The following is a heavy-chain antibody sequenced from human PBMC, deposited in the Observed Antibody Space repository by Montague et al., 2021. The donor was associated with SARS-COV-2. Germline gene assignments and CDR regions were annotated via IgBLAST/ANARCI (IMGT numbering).Heavy chain of an antibody. CDR3: ARGDSSGLGY. CDR1: GFTVSRYW. V-gene: IGHV3-74*01. D-gene: IGHD6-6*01. CDR2: INSDGTMM. J-gene: IGHJ4*02. Sequence: SLILSCAASGFTVSRYWMHWVRQAPGKGLVWLSHINSDGTMMNYXDSVKGRFTISRDIAKNTLYLQMNSLRVEDTAVYYCARGDSSGLGYWGQGTLVTVSS.